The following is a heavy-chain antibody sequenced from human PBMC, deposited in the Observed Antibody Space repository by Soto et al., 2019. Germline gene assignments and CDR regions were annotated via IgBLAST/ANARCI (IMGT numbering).Heavy chain of an antibody. D-gene: IGHD1-26*01. V-gene: IGHV2-5*02. Sequence: QITLKESGPTLVKPTQNLTLTCTFSGFSLSTSAVGVGWISQPPGKALEWLALIYWDDDKQYSPSLKRRLTNTKDTAKHQVVITRTNVDPLEKATYYCAHRGGRHGRGITRTYYFDCWGPGTRVSVSS. CDR2: IYWDDDK. CDR1: GFSLSTSAVG. J-gene: IGHJ4*02. CDR3: AHRGGRHGRGITRTYYFDC.